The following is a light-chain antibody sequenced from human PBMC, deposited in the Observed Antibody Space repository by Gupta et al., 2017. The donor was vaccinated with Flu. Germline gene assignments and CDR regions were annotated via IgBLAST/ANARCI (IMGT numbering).Light chain of an antibody. CDR2: RNS. CDR3: ASWDDSLNTWV. V-gene: IGLV1-47*01. Sequence: QSVLTQSPSLSGTPGQSVSISCSVRSSNIGSFYISWYQQLPGKAPKLIIYRNSERPSGVPDRFSGSKSGSSASLAISGLRSEDEADYFCASWDDSLNTWVFGAGTKLTVL. CDR1: SSNIGSFY. J-gene: IGLJ3*02.